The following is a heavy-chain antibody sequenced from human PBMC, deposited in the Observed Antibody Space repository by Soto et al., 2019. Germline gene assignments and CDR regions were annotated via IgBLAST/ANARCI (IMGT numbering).Heavy chain of an antibody. CDR2: ISAYSGDT. V-gene: IGHV1-18*01. CDR3: ARGSGTLDY. D-gene: IGHD1-26*01. J-gene: IGHJ4*02. CDR1: GYTFTSYG. Sequence: QVQLVQSGAEVKKPGASVKVSCKTSGYTFTSYGISWVRQAPGQGLEWMGRISAYSGDTTYAQNLQGRVTMTTDTSTTTAYMEVRNLRSDDTAMYYCARGSGTLDYWGQGTLVTASS.